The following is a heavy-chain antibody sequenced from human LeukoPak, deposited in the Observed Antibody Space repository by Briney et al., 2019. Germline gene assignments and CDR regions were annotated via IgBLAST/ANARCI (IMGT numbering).Heavy chain of an antibody. D-gene: IGHD2-2*01. CDR1: GFTCNSYS. Sequence: PGGSLRLSCAASGFTCNSYSMNWLRQSPGKELEWVSCISSSSGYINYADSVKGRLTVSRDNAKNSLYLQMNSLRAEDTAVYYCARDSGYCSSTGCYVHYFDYWGQGTLVTVSS. CDR2: ISSSSGYI. CDR3: ARDSGYCSSTGCYVHYFDY. V-gene: IGHV3-21*01. J-gene: IGHJ4*02.